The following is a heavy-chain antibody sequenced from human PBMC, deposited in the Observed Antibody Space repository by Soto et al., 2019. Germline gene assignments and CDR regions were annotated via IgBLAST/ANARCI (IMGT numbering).Heavy chain of an antibody. CDR3: ARLEHNFGPHDY. J-gene: IGHJ4*02. Sequence: QVQLAQSGAEVKKPGASVTVSCKASGYTFSSYGISWVRQAPGQGLEWVGWISVHNGYTKYATELQGRVTMTTDTSTNTAYMELRSLRSDDSAVYFCARLEHNFGPHDYWGQGTLVTVTS. CDR2: ISVHNGYT. D-gene: IGHD1-1*01. CDR1: GYTFSSYG. V-gene: IGHV1-18*01.